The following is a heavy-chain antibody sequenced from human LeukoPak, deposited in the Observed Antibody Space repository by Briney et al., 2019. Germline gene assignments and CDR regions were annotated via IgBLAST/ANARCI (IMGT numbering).Heavy chain of an antibody. J-gene: IGHJ5*02. CDR3: ARRRKRIVVVPAASGSDWFDP. CDR1: GGSISSSSYY. Sequence: SETLSLTCTVSGGSISSSSYYWGWIRQPPGKGLEWIGSIYYSGSTYYNPSLKSRVTISVDTSKNQFSLKLSSVTAADTAVYYCARRRKRIVVVPAASGSDWFDPWGQGTLVTVSS. V-gene: IGHV4-39*01. D-gene: IGHD2-2*01. CDR2: IYYSGST.